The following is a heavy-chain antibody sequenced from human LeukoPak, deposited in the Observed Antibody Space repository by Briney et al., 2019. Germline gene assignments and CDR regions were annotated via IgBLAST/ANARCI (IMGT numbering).Heavy chain of an antibody. V-gene: IGHV3-7*01. J-gene: IGHJ4*02. CDR1: GFTFSSYW. D-gene: IGHD6-19*01. CDR2: IKQDGSEK. Sequence: VGSLRLSCAASGFTFSSYWMSWVRQAPGKGLEWVANIKQDGSEKYYVDSVKGRFTISRDNAKNSLYLQMNSLRAEDTAVYYCARAVAGTMSYFDYWGQGTLVTVSS. CDR3: ARAVAGTMSYFDY.